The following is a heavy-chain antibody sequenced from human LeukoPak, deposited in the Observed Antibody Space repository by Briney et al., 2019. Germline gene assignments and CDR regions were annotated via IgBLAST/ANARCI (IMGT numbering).Heavy chain of an antibody. V-gene: IGHV4-39*07. CDR2: IFYSGST. CDR1: VGSLSSSSYY. Sequence: PSETLSLTCTVSVGSLSSSSYYWGWIRQPPGRGLEWIGSIFYSGSTNYNPSLKGRFPIPVDTSKNHCFLKLSPVTAADTGVYYCARHKEGIMVRGLITKKGRAYKWFDPWGQGTLVTVSS. CDR3: ARHKEGIMVRGLITKKGRAYKWFDP. D-gene: IGHD3-10*01. J-gene: IGHJ5*02.